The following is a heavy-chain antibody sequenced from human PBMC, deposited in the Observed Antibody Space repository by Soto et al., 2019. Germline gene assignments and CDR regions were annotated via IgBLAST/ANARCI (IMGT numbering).Heavy chain of an antibody. CDR1: GDSISTFY. J-gene: IGHJ4*02. V-gene: IGHV4-59*01. D-gene: IGHD3-22*01. CDR3: ARGRTVRNYADDSSDYFYFFDY. Sequence: SETLSLTCTVSGDSISTFYWGWMRQSPGKELEWIGYVYYTGSTNYNPSLKSRVTISVDRSKNQFSLKLTSANAADTAVYYCARGRTVRNYADDSSDYFYFFDYWGQGILVTVSS. CDR2: VYYTGST.